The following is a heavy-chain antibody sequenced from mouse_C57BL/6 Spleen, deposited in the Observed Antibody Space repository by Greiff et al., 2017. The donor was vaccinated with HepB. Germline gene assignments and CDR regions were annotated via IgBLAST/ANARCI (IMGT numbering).Heavy chain of an antibody. CDR1: GYTFTSYW. V-gene: IGHV1-55*01. CDR2: IYPGSGST. Sequence: QVHVKQSGAELARPGASVKLSCKASGYTFTSYWITWVKQRPGQGLEWIGDIYPGSGSTNYNEKFKSKATLTVDTSSSTAYMQLSSLTSEDSAVYYRARRELLHAMDYWGQGTSVTVSS. CDR3: ARRELLHAMDY. J-gene: IGHJ4*01. D-gene: IGHD2-12*01.